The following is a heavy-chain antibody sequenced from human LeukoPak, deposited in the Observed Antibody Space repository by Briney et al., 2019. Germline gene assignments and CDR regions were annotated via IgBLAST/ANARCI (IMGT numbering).Heavy chain of an antibody. V-gene: IGHV1-46*01. J-gene: IGHJ4*02. CDR2: INPSGGST. CDR1: GYTFTSYY. CDR3: ARDSIPGGYYDSSGYQDY. Sequence: ASVKVSRKASGYTFTSYYMHWVRQAPGQGLEWMGIINPSGGSTSYAQKFQGRVTMTRDTSTSTVYMELSSLRSEDTAVYYCARDSIPGGYYDSSGYQDYWGQGTLVTVSS. D-gene: IGHD3-22*01.